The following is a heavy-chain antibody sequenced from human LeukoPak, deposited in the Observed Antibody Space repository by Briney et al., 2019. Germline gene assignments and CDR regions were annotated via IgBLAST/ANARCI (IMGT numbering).Heavy chain of an antibody. CDR2: IHHGGST. Sequence: SETLSLTCGISGDSISATNWWSWVRQPPGKGLEWIGDIHHGGSTNYNPSLRSRVSMSVDKSKNQFSLKVRSVTAADTAVYYCAVGRFRLLGIAVPEPWFDPWGQGTLVTVSS. V-gene: IGHV4-4*02. CDR3: AVGRFRLLGIAVPEPWFDP. J-gene: IGHJ5*02. D-gene: IGHD6-19*01. CDR1: GDSISATNW.